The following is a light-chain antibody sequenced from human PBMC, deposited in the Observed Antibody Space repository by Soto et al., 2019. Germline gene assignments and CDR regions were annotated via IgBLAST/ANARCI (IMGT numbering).Light chain of an antibody. CDR2: GNI. CDR1: SSNIGAGSD. Sequence: QSVLTQPPSVSGAPGQRVTISCTGSSSNIGAGSDVHWYQHLPGTAPKLLIYGNINLPSGVPDRFSGSQSGTSASLAITGLQAEDEADYYCQSSDSSLSGAVVFGGGTKLTVL. V-gene: IGLV1-40*01. CDR3: QSSDSSLSGAVV. J-gene: IGLJ2*01.